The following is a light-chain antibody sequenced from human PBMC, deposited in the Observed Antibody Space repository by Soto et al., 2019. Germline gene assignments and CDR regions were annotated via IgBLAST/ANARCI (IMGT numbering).Light chain of an antibody. CDR2: GAS. V-gene: IGKV3-20*01. CDR1: QSVSSSY. CDR3: QQSYSTPPT. J-gene: IGKJ5*01. Sequence: EMVITQSPATLSVSPGARDTLSCRASQSVSSSYLAWYQQKPGQAPRLLMFGASSRATGIPDRFSGSGSGTDFTLTISSLQPEDFATYYCQQSYSTPPTFCQGTLLEIK.